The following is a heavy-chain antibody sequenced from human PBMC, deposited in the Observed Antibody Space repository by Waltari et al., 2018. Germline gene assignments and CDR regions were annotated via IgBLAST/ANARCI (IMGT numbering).Heavy chain of an antibody. Sequence: QVQLVESGGGVVQPGRSLRLSCAASGFTFRSYAIPWVRQAPGKGLEWVAVISYDGSNKYYADSVKGRFTISRDNSKNTLYLQMNSLRAEDTAVYYCARVKLELDYWGQGTLVTVSS. CDR2: ISYDGSNK. J-gene: IGHJ4*02. D-gene: IGHD1-1*01. CDR3: ARVKLELDY. CDR1: GFTFRSYA. V-gene: IGHV3-30-3*01.